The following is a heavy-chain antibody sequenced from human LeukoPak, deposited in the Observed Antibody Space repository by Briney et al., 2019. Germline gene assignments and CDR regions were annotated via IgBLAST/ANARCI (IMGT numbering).Heavy chain of an antibody. CDR3: ATVFKGSSLQDY. CDR1: GFTITNNW. CDR2: NKMDERSD. V-gene: IGHV3-74*03. D-gene: IGHD3-10*01. Sequence: GSLRLSCKVSGFTITNNWMYWVRQAPGRGLGLVSRNKMDERSDVSADSVKGRFIISRDNAKNTVYLQMNSLRADDTAVYYCATVFKGSSLQDYWGQGTLVTVSS. J-gene: IGHJ4*02.